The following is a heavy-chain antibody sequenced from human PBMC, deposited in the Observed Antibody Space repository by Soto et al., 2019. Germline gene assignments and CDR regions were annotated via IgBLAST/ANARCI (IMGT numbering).Heavy chain of an antibody. Sequence: DVQLLESGGGLAQRGGSLRLSCAASGFSFSTYGMTWVRQAPGKGLEWVSYGGSGGSKYYADSVKGRFTISRDNSKNTLHLQMNSLRAEDTAVYYCVKFRGRAYHYYYMDVWGNGTTVTVSS. CDR2: GGSGGSK. CDR3: VKFRGRAYHYYYMDV. V-gene: IGHV3-23*01. D-gene: IGHD3-16*01. CDR1: GFSFSTYG. J-gene: IGHJ6*03.